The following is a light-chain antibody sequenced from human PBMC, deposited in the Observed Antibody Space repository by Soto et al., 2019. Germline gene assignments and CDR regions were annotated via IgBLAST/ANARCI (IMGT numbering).Light chain of an antibody. J-gene: IGLJ3*02. V-gene: IGLV2-11*01. CDR3: CSYAGTSWV. CDR2: DVC. CDR1: SSDVGAYNY. Sequence: QSVLTQPRSVSGSPGQSVTISCTGTSSDVGAYNYISWYQHHPGKAPRLMIYDVCQRPSGVPDRFSGSKSGNTASLTISGLQAEDEADYYCCSYAGTSWVFGGGTKVTVL.